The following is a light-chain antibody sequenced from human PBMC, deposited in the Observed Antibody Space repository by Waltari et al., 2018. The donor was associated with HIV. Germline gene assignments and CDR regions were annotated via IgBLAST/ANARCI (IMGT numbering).Light chain of an antibody. Sequence: EIVLTQSPATLSLSPGVRATLSCRARQSVGSSLVWYQQKPGQAPRLLIYDASTRATGIPARFSGSGSGTDFTLTISSLEPEDFAIYYCLQRTNWPVTFGGGTKVEIK. V-gene: IGKV3-11*01. J-gene: IGKJ4*01. CDR1: QSVGSS. CDR3: LQRTNWPVT. CDR2: DAS.